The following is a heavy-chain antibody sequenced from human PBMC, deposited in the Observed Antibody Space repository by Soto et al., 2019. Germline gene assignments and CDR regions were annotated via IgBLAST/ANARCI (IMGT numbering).Heavy chain of an antibody. CDR2: ISSSGSTI. V-gene: IGHV3-11*01. Sequence: QVQLVESGGGLVKPGGSLRLSCAASGFTFSDYYMSWIRQAPGKGLEWVSYISSSGSTIYYADSVKGRFTISRDNAKNSRYTQMNSLRAEDTAGYYGARDLRVGATKWVAWGRGPLVTVSS. J-gene: IGHJ5*02. CDR3: ARDLRVGATKWVA. D-gene: IGHD1-26*01. CDR1: GFTFSDYY.